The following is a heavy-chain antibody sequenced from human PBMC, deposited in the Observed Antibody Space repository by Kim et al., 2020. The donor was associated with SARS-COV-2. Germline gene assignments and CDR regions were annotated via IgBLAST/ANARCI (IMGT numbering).Heavy chain of an antibody. Sequence: CNPPLRSRVTQTVDTSKNQFTLKLSSVTAADTDVYYCARLGGWQTHAFDIWGQGTMVTVSS. V-gene: IGHV4-59*08. D-gene: IGHD3-16*01. CDR3: ARLGGWQTHAFDI. J-gene: IGHJ3*02.